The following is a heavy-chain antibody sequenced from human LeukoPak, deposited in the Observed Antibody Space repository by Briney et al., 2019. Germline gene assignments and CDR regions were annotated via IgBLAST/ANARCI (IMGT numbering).Heavy chain of an antibody. Sequence: GESLKISCKGSGYSFTSYWIGWVRQMPGKGLEWMGIIYPGDSDTRYSPSFQGQVTISADKSISTAYMELSSLRSEDTAVYYCARGQGGYSYKDAFDIWGQGTMVTVSS. CDR2: IYPGDSDT. CDR1: GYSFTSYW. CDR3: ARGQGGYSYKDAFDI. D-gene: IGHD5-18*01. J-gene: IGHJ3*02. V-gene: IGHV5-51*01.